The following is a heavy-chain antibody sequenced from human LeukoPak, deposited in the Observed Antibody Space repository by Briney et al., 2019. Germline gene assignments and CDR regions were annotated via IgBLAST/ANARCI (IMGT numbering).Heavy chain of an antibody. V-gene: IGHV3-15*01. Sequence: KSGGSLRLSCAASGFTFSNASMSWVGQAPGKGLEWVGRIKSKTDGGTTDYAAPVKGRFTISRDDSKNTLYLQMNSLKTEDTAVYYCTTAGWLQFPNFDYWGQGTLVTVSS. D-gene: IGHD5-24*01. CDR2: IKSKTDGGTT. CDR1: GFTFSNAS. CDR3: TTAGWLQFPNFDY. J-gene: IGHJ4*02.